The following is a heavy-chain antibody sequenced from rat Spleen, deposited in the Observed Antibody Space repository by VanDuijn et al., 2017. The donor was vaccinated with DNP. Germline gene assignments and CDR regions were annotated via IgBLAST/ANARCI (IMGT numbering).Heavy chain of an antibody. CDR2: INIDGSNT. CDR3: VKDLRGGSAFDY. V-gene: IGHV5-58*01. CDR1: GFNFNDHW. D-gene: IGHD1-11*01. J-gene: IGHJ2*01. Sequence: EVKLVESGGGLVQPGRSLKLSCAASGFNFNDHWMCWVRQAPGKGLEWFSSINIDGSNTFYPDSVNGRFVISIDNAENTVYLQMNSLRSEDTANYYCVKDLRGGSAFDYWGPGIMVTVSS.